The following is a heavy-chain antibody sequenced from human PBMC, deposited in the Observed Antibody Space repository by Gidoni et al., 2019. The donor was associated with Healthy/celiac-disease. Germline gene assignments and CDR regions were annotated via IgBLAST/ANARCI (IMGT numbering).Heavy chain of an antibody. CDR2: IWYDGSNK. CDR3: ARQSGIVGSKVGYYFDY. J-gene: IGHJ4*02. CDR1: GFPFSSYG. D-gene: IGHD1-26*01. V-gene: IGHV3-33*08. Sequence: QVQLVESGGGVVQPGRSLRLSCAASGFPFSSYGMHWVRQAPGKGLEWVAVIWYDGSNKYYADSVKGRFTISRDNSKNTLYLQMNSLRAEDTAVYYCARQSGIVGSKVGYYFDYWGQGTLVTVSS.